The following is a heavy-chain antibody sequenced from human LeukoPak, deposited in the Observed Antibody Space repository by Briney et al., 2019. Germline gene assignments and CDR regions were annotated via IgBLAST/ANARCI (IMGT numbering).Heavy chain of an antibody. D-gene: IGHD3-10*01. CDR2: FDPEDGET. CDR3: ATYGMVRGVTYYYYYGMDV. CDR1: GYTLTELS. V-gene: IGHV1-24*01. J-gene: IGHJ6*02. Sequence: ASVKVSCKVSGYTLTELSMHWVRQAPGKGLEWMGGFDPEDGETIYAQKFQGRVTVTEDTSTDTAYMELSSLRSEDTAVYYCATYGMVRGVTYYYYYGMDVWGQGTTVTVSS.